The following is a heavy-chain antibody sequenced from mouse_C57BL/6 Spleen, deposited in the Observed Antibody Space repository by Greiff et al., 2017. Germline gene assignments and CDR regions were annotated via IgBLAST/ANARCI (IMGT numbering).Heavy chain of an antibody. D-gene: IGHD1-1*01. Sequence: VQRVESGAELMKPGASVKLSCKATGYTFTGYWIEWVKQRPGHGLEWIGEILPGSGSTNYNEKFKGKATFTADTSPNTAYMQLSSLTTEDSAIYYCARREGFITTVGDFDYWGQGTTLTVSS. CDR3: ARREGFITTVGDFDY. CDR2: ILPGSGST. V-gene: IGHV1-9*01. CDR1: GYTFTGYW. J-gene: IGHJ2*01.